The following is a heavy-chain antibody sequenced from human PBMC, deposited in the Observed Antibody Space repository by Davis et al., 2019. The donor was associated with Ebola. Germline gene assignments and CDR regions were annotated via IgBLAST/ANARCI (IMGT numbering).Heavy chain of an antibody. J-gene: IGHJ5*02. CDR1: GYTFTSYD. D-gene: IGHD6-13*01. V-gene: IGHV1-8*03. Sequence: ASVKVSCKASGYTFTSYDINRVRQATGQGLEWMGWMNPNSGNTGYAQKFQGRVTITRNTSISTAYMELSSLRSEDTAVYYCARAKAAAGPRNWFDPWGQGTLVTVSS. CDR2: MNPNSGNT. CDR3: ARAKAAAGPRNWFDP.